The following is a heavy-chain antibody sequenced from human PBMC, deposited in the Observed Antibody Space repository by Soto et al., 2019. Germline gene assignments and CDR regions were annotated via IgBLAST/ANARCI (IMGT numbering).Heavy chain of an antibody. Sequence: QVQLQQWGAGLLKPSETLSLTCAVYGGSFSGYYWSWIRQPQGKGLEWIGEIKHSGSTNYNPSLKSRVTISVDTSKNQFSLKLSSVTAADTAVYYCAVAPTMFRGVQYNWFDPWGQGTLVTVSS. CDR3: AVAPTMFRGVQYNWFDP. CDR2: IKHSGST. V-gene: IGHV4-34*01. D-gene: IGHD3-10*01. J-gene: IGHJ5*02. CDR1: GGSFSGYY.